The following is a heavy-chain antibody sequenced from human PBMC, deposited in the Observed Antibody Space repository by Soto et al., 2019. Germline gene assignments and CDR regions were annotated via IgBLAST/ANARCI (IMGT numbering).Heavy chain of an antibody. CDR2: IYYSGRP. D-gene: IGHD2-2*01. J-gene: IGHJ4*02. CDR3: ARHLKSAADY. V-gene: IGHV4-39*01. CDR1: GGSISSSSYY. Sequence: QLQLQESGPGLVKPSETLSLTCTVSGGSISSSSYYWGWIRQPPGKGLEWIGSIYYSGRPYYNPSLKSRVTISVDTSKDQFSLKLSSVTAADTAVYYCARHLKSAADYWGQGTLVTVSS.